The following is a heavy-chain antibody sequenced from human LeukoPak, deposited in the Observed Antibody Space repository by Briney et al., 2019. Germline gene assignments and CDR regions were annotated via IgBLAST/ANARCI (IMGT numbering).Heavy chain of an antibody. CDR2: LYSGNST. D-gene: IGHD3-10*01. J-gene: IGHJ4*02. CDR3: ARRVRGYYDY. Sequence: GGSLRLSCAASGFTVSSNYMSWVRQAPGKGLEWVSILYSGNSTYYADSVKGRFTISRDNPKNTLYLQTNSLRVEDTAVYYCARRVRGYYDYWGQGTLVTVSS. V-gene: IGHV3-53*01. CDR1: GFTVSSNY.